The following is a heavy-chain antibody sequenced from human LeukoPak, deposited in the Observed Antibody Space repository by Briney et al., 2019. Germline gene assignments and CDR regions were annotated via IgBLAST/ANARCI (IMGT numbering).Heavy chain of an antibody. Sequence: SETLSLTCTVSGVSISSYYWSWIRQPPGKGLEWIGYIYYSGSTNYNPSLKSRVTISVDTSKNQFSLKLSSVTAADTAVYYCARVESYPLRNAFDIWGQGTMVTVSS. CDR1: GVSISSYY. D-gene: IGHD1-14*01. CDR2: IYYSGST. J-gene: IGHJ3*02. V-gene: IGHV4-59*01. CDR3: ARVESYPLRNAFDI.